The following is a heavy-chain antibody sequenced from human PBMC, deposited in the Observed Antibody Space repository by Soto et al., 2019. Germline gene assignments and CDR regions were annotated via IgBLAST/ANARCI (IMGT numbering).Heavy chain of an antibody. J-gene: IGHJ5*02. V-gene: IGHV4-39*01. CDR3: ARHHLRFLELGWFDP. CDR1: GGSISSSSYY. CDR2: IYYSGRT. Sequence: QPQLQESGPGLVKPSETLSLTCTVSGGSISSSSYYWGWIRQPPGKGLEWIGSIYYSGRTYYNPSLKSRVTISVDTSKNQFSLKLSSVTAADTAVYYCARHHLRFLELGWFDPWGQGTLVTVSS. D-gene: IGHD3-3*01.